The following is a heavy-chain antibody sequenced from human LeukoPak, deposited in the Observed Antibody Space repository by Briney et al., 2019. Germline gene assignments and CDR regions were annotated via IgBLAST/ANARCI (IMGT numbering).Heavy chain of an antibody. V-gene: IGHV4-39*07. Sequence: SETLSLTCTVSGGSISSSSYYWGWIRQPPGKGLEWIGSIYYSGSTYYNPSLKSRVTISVDTSKNQFSLKLSSVTAADTAVYYCARVVGSSWYVRFDPWGQGTLVTVSS. D-gene: IGHD6-13*01. CDR2: IYYSGST. J-gene: IGHJ5*02. CDR1: GGSISSSSYY. CDR3: ARVVGSSWYVRFDP.